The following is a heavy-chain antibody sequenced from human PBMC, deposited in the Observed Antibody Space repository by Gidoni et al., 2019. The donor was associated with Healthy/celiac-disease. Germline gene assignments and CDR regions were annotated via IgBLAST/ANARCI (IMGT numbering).Heavy chain of an antibody. J-gene: IGHJ4*02. CDR3: AKRYYMSGSYPDY. CDR1: GFPFSSYA. D-gene: IGHD1-26*01. Sequence: EVQLLESGGGLVQPGGSLRLSCAASGFPFSSYAMSWVRQAQGKGLEWGAAISGSGGSTYYADSVKGRFTISRDNSKNTLYLQMNSLRAEDTAVYYCAKRYYMSGSYPDYWGQGTLVTVSS. CDR2: ISGSGGST. V-gene: IGHV3-23*01.